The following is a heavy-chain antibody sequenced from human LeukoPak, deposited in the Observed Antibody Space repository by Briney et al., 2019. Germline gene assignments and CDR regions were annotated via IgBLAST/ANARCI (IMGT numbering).Heavy chain of an antibody. CDR1: GGSLTGSF. CDR3: ARHKAYSSSWYYFDY. V-gene: IGHV4-59*08. Sequence: SETLSLTCTVSGGSLTGSFWSWIRQPPGRGLEWIGYVFYSGSTRYNPSLKSRVTTSVDASKNQFSLRLTSVTAADTAVYYCARHKAYSSSWYYFDYWGQGTLVTVSS. J-gene: IGHJ4*02. CDR2: VFYSGST. D-gene: IGHD6-13*01.